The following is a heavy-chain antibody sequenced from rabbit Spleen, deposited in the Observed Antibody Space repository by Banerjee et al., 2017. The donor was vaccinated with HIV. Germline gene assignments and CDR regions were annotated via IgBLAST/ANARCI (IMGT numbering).Heavy chain of an antibody. CDR3: ARDASSSFSSYGMDL. Sequence: QSLEESGGDLVKPGASLTLTCTASGFSLTSSDYMCWVRQAPGKGLEWIACIYAGSSGFTYHANWAKGRFSISKTSSTTVTLQMTSRTAADKATYFCARDASSSFSSYGMDLWGQGTLVTVS. V-gene: IGHV1S40*01. D-gene: IGHD8-1*01. J-gene: IGHJ6*01. CDR1: GFSLTSSDY. CDR2: IYAGSSGFT.